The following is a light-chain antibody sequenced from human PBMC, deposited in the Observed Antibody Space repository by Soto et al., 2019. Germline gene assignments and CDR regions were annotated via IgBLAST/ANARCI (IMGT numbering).Light chain of an antibody. CDR2: DVS. Sequence: QSALTQPASVSGSPGQSIAISCTGTSSDVGGYKYVSWYQQYPGKAPKLMIYDVSNRPSGVPDRFSGSKSGNTASLTISGVQSEDEADYYCSSYTSYTSYVFGTGTKLTVL. V-gene: IGLV2-14*01. CDR3: SSYTSYTSYV. CDR1: SSDVGGYKY. J-gene: IGLJ1*01.